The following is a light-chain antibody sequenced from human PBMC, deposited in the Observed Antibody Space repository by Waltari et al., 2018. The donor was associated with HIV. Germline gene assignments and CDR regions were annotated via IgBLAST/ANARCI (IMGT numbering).Light chain of an antibody. J-gene: IGLJ2*01. V-gene: IGLV2-14*03. Sequence: QSALTQPAYVSGSPGQSITISCTGTSSDIDGYNYVSWYQQHPGKAPKLMIYDVSNRPSGLSNRFSGSKSGNTASLTISGLQAEDEADYYCSSYTSSSTKVFGGGTKLTVL. CDR3: SSYTSSSTKV. CDR2: DVS. CDR1: SSDIDGYNY.